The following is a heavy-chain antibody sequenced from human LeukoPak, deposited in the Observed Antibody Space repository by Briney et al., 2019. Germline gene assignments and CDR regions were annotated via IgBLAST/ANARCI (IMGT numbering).Heavy chain of an antibody. Sequence: GASVKVSCKASGYSFTSYGISWVRQAPGQGLEWMGWMNPNSGNTGYAQKFQGRVTLTRNTSISTAYMELSSLRSQDTAVYYCMRDCSGNTCYSGDWGQGTLVTVSS. D-gene: IGHD2-15*01. CDR1: GYSFTSYG. V-gene: IGHV1-8*02. J-gene: IGHJ4*02. CDR2: MNPNSGNT. CDR3: MRDCSGNTCYSGD.